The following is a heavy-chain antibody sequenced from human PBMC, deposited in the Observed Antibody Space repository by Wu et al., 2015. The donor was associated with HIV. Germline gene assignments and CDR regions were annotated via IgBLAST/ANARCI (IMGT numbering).Heavy chain of an antibody. CDR1: GYTFTSYY. CDR2: INPSGGST. V-gene: IGHV1-46*01. Sequence: QVQLVQSGAEVKKPGASVKVSCKASGYTFTSYYMHWVRQAPGQGLEWMGIINPSGGSTSYAQKFQGRVTMTRDTSTSTVYMELSSLRSEDTAVYYCASQQLGFRPPWGQGNPGPPSPQ. J-gene: IGHJ5*02. CDR3: ASQQLGFRPP. D-gene: IGHD6-13*01.